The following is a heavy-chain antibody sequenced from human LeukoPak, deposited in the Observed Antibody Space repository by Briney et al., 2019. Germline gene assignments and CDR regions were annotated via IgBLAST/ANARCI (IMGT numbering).Heavy chain of an antibody. V-gene: IGHV5-51*01. CDR1: GYSFTNYW. CDR2: IYPGDSDI. J-gene: IGHJ1*01. D-gene: IGHD2-2*01. CDR3: ARGAVDAEYFQH. Sequence: GESLKISCKGSGYSFTNYWIGWVRQMPGKGLEWMGIIYPGDSDITYSPSFQGQVTISADKSITTAYPQWSNLKASDTAIYYCARGAVDAEYFQHWGQGTLVTVSS.